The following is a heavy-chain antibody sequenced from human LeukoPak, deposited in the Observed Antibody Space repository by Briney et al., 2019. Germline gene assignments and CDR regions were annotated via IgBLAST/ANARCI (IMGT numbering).Heavy chain of an antibody. CDR3: ARDSRGGGPDFDY. D-gene: IGHD2-15*01. J-gene: IGHJ4*02. CDR2: IYSSGTT. CDR1: GGSLSNDY. V-gene: IGHV4-59*13. Sequence: SETLSLTCSVSGGSLSNDYWTWIRQSPGNGLEWIGYIYSSGTTNYNPSFKSRVTMSVDTSENQFSLKLTSVTAADTAVYYCARDSRGGGPDFDYWGQGVLVTVSS.